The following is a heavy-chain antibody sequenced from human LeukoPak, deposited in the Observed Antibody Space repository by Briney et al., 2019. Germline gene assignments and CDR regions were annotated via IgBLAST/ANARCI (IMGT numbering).Heavy chain of an antibody. Sequence: PGGSLRLSCAASGFTFSDYGMYWVRQAPGKGLEWVAAISYEGSNKYYGDSVKGRITISRDNSKNTLYLEMNSVTAEDTALYYCARSAYCGGDCYSGANDYWGQGTLVTVSS. CDR1: GFTFSDYG. CDR3: ARSAYCGGDCYSGANDY. D-gene: IGHD2-21*02. CDR2: ISYEGSNK. V-gene: IGHV3-30*03. J-gene: IGHJ4*02.